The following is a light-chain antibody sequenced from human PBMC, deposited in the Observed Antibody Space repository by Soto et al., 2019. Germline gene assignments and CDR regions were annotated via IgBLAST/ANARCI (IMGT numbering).Light chain of an antibody. J-gene: IGLJ1*01. CDR2: DVS. V-gene: IGLV2-14*01. CDR1: SSDVGGYNY. CDR3: SAYTSSTLYV. Sequence: QSALTQPASVSGSPGQSITISCPGTSSDVGGYNYVSWYQQHPGKAPKLMIYDVSNRPSGVSNRFSGSKSGNTASLTISGLQAEGEADYYCSAYTSSTLYVFGTGTKVTVL.